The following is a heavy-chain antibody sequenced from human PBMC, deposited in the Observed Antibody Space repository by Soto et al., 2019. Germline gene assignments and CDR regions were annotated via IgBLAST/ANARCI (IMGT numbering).Heavy chain of an antibody. CDR2: INSDGSRP. J-gene: IGHJ5*02. CDR1: GFALSSYW. D-gene: IGHD3-3*01. Sequence: GGTLRLACAASGFALSSYWMHWVRQVPWHLLVWVSRINSDGSRPSYADSVKGRFTISRHNAKNTLYLQMNSLRAEDTAVYYCARDITDFWSGYPDLNRFDPWGQGT. CDR3: ARDITDFWSGYPDLNRFDP. V-gene: IGHV3-74*01.